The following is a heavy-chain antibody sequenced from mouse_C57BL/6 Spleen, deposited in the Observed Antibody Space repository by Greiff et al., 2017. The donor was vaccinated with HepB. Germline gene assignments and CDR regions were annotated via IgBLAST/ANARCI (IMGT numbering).Heavy chain of an antibody. V-gene: IGHV3-6*01. CDR3: ARLRGYFDV. J-gene: IGHJ1*03. CDR1: GYSITSGYY. Sequence: EVQLQESGPGLVKPSQSLSLTCSVPGYSITSGYYWNWIRQFPGNRLEWMGYISYDGSNNYNPSLKNRISITRDTSKNQFFLKLNSVTTEDTATYYCARLRGYFDVWGTGTTVTVSS. CDR2: ISYDGSN.